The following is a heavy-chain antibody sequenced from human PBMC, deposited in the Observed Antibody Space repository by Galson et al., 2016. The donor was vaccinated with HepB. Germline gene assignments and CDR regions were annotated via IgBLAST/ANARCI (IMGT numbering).Heavy chain of an antibody. CDR2: VYYGGST. D-gene: IGHD4-11*01. V-gene: IGHV4-59*01. J-gene: IGHJ4*02. CDR3: ARSTTTVTTLFDH. Sequence: SETLSLTCAVSGGSISSYYWSWIRQPLGKGLEWIGFVYYGGSTTYNPSLKSRVTISVDTSKNQFSLRLSSVTAADTAPYYCARSTTTVTTLFDHWGQGTLVTVSS. CDR1: GGSISSYY.